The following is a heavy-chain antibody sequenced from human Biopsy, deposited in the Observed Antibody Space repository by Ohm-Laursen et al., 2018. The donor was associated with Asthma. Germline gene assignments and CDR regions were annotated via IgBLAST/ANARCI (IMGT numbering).Heavy chain of an antibody. J-gene: IGHJ6*02. Sequence: GASVKVSCKASGYTFNSAGITWVRQATGQGLEWMGWISVYNGNTKVAQKLQDRVTMITDTSTSTAYMELRSLGSDDTAVYFCARAVDYSHYYGIDVWGQGTTVTVS. D-gene: IGHD3-10*01. V-gene: IGHV1-18*01. CDR2: ISVYNGNT. CDR1: GYTFNSAG. CDR3: ARAVDYSHYYGIDV.